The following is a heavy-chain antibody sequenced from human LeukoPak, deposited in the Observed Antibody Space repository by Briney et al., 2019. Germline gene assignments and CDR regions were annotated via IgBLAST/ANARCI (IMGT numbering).Heavy chain of an antibody. CDR1: GFTFSNAW. V-gene: IGHV3-15*01. CDR2: IRSKANSYAT. Sequence: GGSLRLSCAASGFTFSNAWMSWVRQAPGKGLEWVGRIRSKANSYATAYAASVKGRFTISRDDSKNTLYLQMNSLKTEDTAVYYCTTDLDSNYGNKNSYYYYYYMDVWGKGTTVTVSS. D-gene: IGHD4-11*01. J-gene: IGHJ6*03. CDR3: TTDLDSNYGNKNSYYYYYYMDV.